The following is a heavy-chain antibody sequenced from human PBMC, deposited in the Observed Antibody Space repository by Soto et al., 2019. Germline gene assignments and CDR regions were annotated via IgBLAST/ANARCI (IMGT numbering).Heavy chain of an antibody. D-gene: IGHD6-19*01. Sequence: GGSLRLSCVASGFTLSSTGMDWVRQAPGKGLEWVAMISYDGSNTFYADSVKGRFTISRDNSWNTLYLQMDSLRPEDTSVYYCAKDWGSSGWFNWFDPWGQGTLVTVSS. CDR3: AKDWGSSGWFNWFDP. J-gene: IGHJ5*02. V-gene: IGHV3-30*18. CDR2: ISYDGSNT. CDR1: GFTLSSTG.